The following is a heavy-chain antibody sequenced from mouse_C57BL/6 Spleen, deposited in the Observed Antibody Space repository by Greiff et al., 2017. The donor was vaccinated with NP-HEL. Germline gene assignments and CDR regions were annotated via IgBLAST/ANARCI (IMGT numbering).Heavy chain of an antibody. CDR3: ARWHSAFAY. V-gene: IGHV1-69*01. CDR2: IDPSDSYT. D-gene: IGHD3-1*01. Sequence: QVQLQQPGAELVMPGASVKLSCKASGYTFTSYWMHWVKQRPGQGLEWIGEIDPSDSYTNYNQKFKGKSTLTVDKSSSTAYMQLSSLTSEDSAVYSCARWHSAFAYWGQGTTLTVSS. CDR1: GYTFTSYW. J-gene: IGHJ2*01.